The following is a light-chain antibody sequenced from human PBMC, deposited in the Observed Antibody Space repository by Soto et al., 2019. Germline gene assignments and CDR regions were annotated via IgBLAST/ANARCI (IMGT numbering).Light chain of an antibody. CDR1: SGHSTYA. CDR3: QACVTGPPWV. J-gene: IGLJ3*02. CDR2: LNNDGSH. V-gene: IGLV4-69*01. Sequence: QLVLTQSPSASASLGASVKLTCTLSSGHSTYAIAWHQQQPEKGPRYLMKLNNDGSHTKGAGIPGRFSGSSSGAERSLTISGLQSEDGADYYFQACVTGPPWVFGGGAKLTLL.